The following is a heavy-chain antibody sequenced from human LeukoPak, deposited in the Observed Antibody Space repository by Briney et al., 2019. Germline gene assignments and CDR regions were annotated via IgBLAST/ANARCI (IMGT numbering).Heavy chain of an antibody. CDR1: GGSVSSGIHF. Sequence: PSETLSLTCTVSGGSVSSGIHFWSWIRQSPGKGPEWIGYVYYTGSTNYNPSLKSRVRITVDTSKNQFSLKLTSVTAADTAVYYCARVLVGARGGYFGYWGQGTLVTVSS. V-gene: IGHV4-61*01. CDR3: ARVLVGARGGYFGY. J-gene: IGHJ4*02. D-gene: IGHD1-26*01. CDR2: VYYTGST.